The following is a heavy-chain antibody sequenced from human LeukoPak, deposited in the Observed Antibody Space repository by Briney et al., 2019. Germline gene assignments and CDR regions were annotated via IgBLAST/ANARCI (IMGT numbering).Heavy chain of an antibody. J-gene: IGHJ6*02. CDR2: IYYSGST. CDR3: ALMGSWYGMDV. D-gene: IGHD6-13*01. V-gene: IGHV4-39*07. Sequence: SETLSLTCTVSGGSISSSSYYWGWIRQPPGKGLEWIGSIYYSGSTYYNPSLKSRVTISVDTSKNQFSLKLSSVTAADTAAYYCALMGSWYGMDVWGQGTTVTVSS. CDR1: GGSISSSSYY.